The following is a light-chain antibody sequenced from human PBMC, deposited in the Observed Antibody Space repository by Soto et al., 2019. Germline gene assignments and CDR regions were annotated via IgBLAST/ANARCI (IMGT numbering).Light chain of an antibody. V-gene: IGLV2-14*03. CDR1: SSDVGGYNY. Sequence: QSVLTQPASVSGSPGQSITISCSGTSSDVGGYNYVSWYQHHPGKAPKLVIFDVSHRSSGASNRFSGSKSGNTASLTISGLQAEDEADYYCTSYTSSRDVIFGGGTKLTVL. J-gene: IGLJ2*01. CDR3: TSYTSSRDVI. CDR2: DVS.